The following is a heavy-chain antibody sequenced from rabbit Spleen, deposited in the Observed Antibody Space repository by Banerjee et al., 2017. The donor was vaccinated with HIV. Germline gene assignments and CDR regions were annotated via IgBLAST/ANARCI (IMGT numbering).Heavy chain of an antibody. D-gene: IGHD4-1*01. CDR1: GFSFSSTYW. V-gene: IGHV1S45*01. CDR2: IYPGFGIR. Sequence: QEQLEESGGGLVKPEGSLTLTCTASGFSFSSTYWIFWVRQAPGKGPEWIAYIYPGFGIRNYANSVKGRFTISSDIAQNTVFLQMTSLTASDTATYFCARDLYSSGWGALSYGMDLWGPGTLVTVS. CDR3: ARDLYSSGWGALSYGMDL. J-gene: IGHJ6*01.